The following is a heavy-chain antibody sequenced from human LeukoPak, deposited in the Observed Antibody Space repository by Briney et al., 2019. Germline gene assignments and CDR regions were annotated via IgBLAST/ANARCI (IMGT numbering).Heavy chain of an antibody. CDR1: GFSFSDYG. V-gene: IGHV3-33*01. Sequence: PGSSLTLSCAASGFSFSDYGMHCVRPAPGKGLEWVAVIWYDGSNQYYAHSVKGRSTVSRDNSKNTLYLQMDSLRAEDTAVYFCARDRLSTYDYFDTWGQGTLVTVSS. D-gene: IGHD2-21*01. CDR2: IWYDGSNQ. J-gene: IGHJ4*02. CDR3: ARDRLSTYDYFDT.